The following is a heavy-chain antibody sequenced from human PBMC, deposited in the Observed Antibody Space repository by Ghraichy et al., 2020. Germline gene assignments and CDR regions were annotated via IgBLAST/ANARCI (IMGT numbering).Heavy chain of an antibody. V-gene: IGHV3-23*01. CDR3: AKVQWELFTFDY. J-gene: IGHJ4*02. CDR2: ISGSGGST. Sequence: GGSPRLSCAASGFTFSSYAMSWVRQAPGKGLEWVSAISGSGGSTYYADSVKGRFTISRDNSKNTLYLQMNSLRAEDTAVYYCAKVQWELFTFDYWGQGTLVTVSS. CDR1: GFTFSSYA. D-gene: IGHD1-26*01.